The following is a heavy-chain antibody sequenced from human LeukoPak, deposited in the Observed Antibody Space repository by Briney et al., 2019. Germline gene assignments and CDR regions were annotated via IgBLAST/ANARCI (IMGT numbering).Heavy chain of an antibody. J-gene: IGHJ2*01. D-gene: IGHD3-16*01. CDR1: GFTFSSYG. CDR3: AREAAWGNWYFDL. V-gene: IGHV3-30*03. Sequence: GGSLRLSCAASGFTFSSYGMHWVRQAPGKGLEWVAVIGDTGRAKYYADSEEGRFTASRDNSKNTLYLEMNSLRYDDTALYYCAREAAWGNWYFDLWGRGTLVTVSS. CDR2: IGDTGRAK.